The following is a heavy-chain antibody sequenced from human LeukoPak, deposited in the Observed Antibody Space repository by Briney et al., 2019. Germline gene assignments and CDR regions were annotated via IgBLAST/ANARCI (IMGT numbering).Heavy chain of an antibody. Sequence: SETLSLTCTVSGGSVSSYYWSRIRQPPGKGLEWIGYIYNSESTNYNSSLQSRVTMSLDTSKNQLFLKLSSVTAADTAVYYCARFHSGPSGWYVLWYFDLWGRGTLVTVSS. V-gene: IGHV4-4*09. J-gene: IGHJ2*01. CDR2: IYNSEST. D-gene: IGHD6-19*01. CDR3: ARFHSGPSGWYVLWYFDL. CDR1: GGSVSSYY.